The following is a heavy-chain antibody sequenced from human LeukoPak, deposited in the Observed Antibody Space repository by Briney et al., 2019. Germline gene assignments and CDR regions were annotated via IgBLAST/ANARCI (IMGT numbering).Heavy chain of an antibody. J-gene: IGHJ4*02. Sequence: ASVKVSCKASGYPLTVYYLHWVRQAPGQGLEWMGRIIPNSGGTDYAQKFQGRVAMTRDTSISTAYMELSRLRSDDTAVYYCARDANVLRYFDWLSPTGFWGQGTLVTVSS. CDR2: IIPNSGGT. D-gene: IGHD3-9*01. CDR3: ARDANVLRYFDWLSPTGF. CDR1: GYPLTVYY. V-gene: IGHV1-2*02.